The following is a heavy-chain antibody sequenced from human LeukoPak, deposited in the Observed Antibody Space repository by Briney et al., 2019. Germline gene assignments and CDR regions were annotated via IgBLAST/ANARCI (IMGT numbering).Heavy chain of an antibody. Sequence: GRSLRLSCAASGFTFDDYAMHWVRQAPGKGLEWVSGISWNNGSIGYADSVKGRFTISRDNAKNSLYLQMNSLRAEDMALCYCAKSPGVNSAPFDPWGQGTLVTVSS. J-gene: IGHJ5*02. CDR1: GFTFDDYA. CDR3: AKSPGVNSAPFDP. V-gene: IGHV3-9*03. CDR2: ISWNNGSI. D-gene: IGHD3-10*01.